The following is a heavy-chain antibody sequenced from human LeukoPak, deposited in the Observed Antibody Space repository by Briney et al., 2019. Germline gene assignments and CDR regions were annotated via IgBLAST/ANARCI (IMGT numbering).Heavy chain of an antibody. CDR2: ISRTGSYI. D-gene: IGHD5-12*01. Sequence: GGSLRLSCAASGFTFSSYSMNWVRQAPGKGLEWVSFISRTGSYIYYADLVKGRFTISRDNAKNSLYLQMNSLRAEDTAVYYCARVKEASAFDVWGQGTMVTVSS. CDR1: GFTFSSYS. CDR3: ARVKEASAFDV. V-gene: IGHV3-21*01. J-gene: IGHJ3*01.